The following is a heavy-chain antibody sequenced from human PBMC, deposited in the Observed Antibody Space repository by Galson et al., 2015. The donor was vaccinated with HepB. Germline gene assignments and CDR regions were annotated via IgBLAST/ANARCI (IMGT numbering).Heavy chain of an antibody. D-gene: IGHD4-17*01. J-gene: IGHJ6*02. CDR1: GYTFTSYY. CDR2: INPSGGST. V-gene: IGHV1-46*01. CDR3: AREYKYGDPDYYYYGMDV. Sequence: SVKVSCKASGYTFTSYYMHWVRQAPGQGLEWMGIINPSGGSTSYAQKFQGRVTMTRDTPTSTVYMELSSLRSEDTAVYYCAREYKYGDPDYYYYGMDVWGQGTTVTVSS.